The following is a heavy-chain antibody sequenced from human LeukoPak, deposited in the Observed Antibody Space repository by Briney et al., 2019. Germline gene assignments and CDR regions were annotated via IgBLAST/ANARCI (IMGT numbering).Heavy chain of an antibody. Sequence: GGSLRLSCAASGFTFSSYYMNWIRQAPGKGLEWVSFISSSSSYTKYADSVKGRFTISRDNAKNSLHLQMNSLRAEDTAVYYCARDYPTTKGPWGQGTLVTVSS. J-gene: IGHJ4*02. CDR2: ISSSSSYT. V-gene: IGHV3-11*06. CDR3: ARDYPTTKGP. CDR1: GFTFSSYY. D-gene: IGHD5-12*01.